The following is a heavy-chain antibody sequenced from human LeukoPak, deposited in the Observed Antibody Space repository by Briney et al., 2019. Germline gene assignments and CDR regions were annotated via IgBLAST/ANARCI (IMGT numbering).Heavy chain of an antibody. D-gene: IGHD6-13*01. CDR1: GYTFTGYY. J-gene: IGHJ3*02. CDR3: ARGGHSSNDAFDI. CDR2: INPNSGGT. V-gene: IGHV1-2*04. Sequence: DSVKVSCKASGYTFTGYYMHWVRQAPGQGLEWMGWINPNSGGTNYAQKFQGWVTMTRDTSISTAYMELSRLRSDDTAVYYCARGGHSSNDAFDIWGQGTMVTVSS.